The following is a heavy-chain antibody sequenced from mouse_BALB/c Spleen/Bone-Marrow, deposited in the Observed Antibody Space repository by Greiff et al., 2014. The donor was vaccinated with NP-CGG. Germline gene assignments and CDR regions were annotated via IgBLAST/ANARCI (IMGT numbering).Heavy chain of an antibody. D-gene: IGHD4-1*01. CDR3: ARPGTWGYFDH. CDR1: GFDFSRYW. V-gene: IGHV4-1*02. CDR2: INPDSSMI. J-gene: IGHJ2*01. Sequence: EVKLMESGGGLVQPGGSLKLSCAASGFDFSRYWMSWVRQAPGKGLEWIGEINPDSSMINYTPSLKDKFIISRDNAKNTLYLQMSKVRSEDTALYYCARPGTWGYFDHWGQGTTLTVSS.